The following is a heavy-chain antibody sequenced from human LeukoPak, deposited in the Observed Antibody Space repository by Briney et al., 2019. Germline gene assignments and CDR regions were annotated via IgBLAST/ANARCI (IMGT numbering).Heavy chain of an antibody. D-gene: IGHD4-11*01. J-gene: IGHJ3*02. Sequence: GGSLRLSCTASGFTFSSSAMNWVRQAPGKGLEWVANIKQDGSEKYYVDSVKGRFTISRDNAKNSLYLQMNSLRAEDTAVYYCASPSTVTPHGFDIWGQGTMVTVSS. V-gene: IGHV3-7*01. CDR2: IKQDGSEK. CDR3: ASPSTVTPHGFDI. CDR1: GFTFSSSA.